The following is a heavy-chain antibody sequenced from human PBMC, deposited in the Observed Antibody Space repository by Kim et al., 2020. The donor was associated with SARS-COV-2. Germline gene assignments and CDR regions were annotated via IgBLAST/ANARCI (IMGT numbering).Heavy chain of an antibody. CDR3: VRDGGSTAPNAFDV. CDR2: IHYTGTT. CDR1: GGSLDRGNYY. V-gene: IGHV4-61*01. Sequence: SETLSLTCSLSGGSLDRGNYYWGWIRQAPGKGLEFISYIHYTGTTTYNPSLKSRVTIYLDMSNNQFSLDLSSMTPADTAVYYCVRDGGSTAPNAFDVWGQGTMVTVSS. D-gene: IGHD3-16*01. J-gene: IGHJ3*01.